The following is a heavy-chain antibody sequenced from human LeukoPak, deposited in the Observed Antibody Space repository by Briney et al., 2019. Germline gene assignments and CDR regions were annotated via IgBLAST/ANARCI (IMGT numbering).Heavy chain of an antibody. CDR3: ARKTGVLRYFDWLLDY. D-gene: IGHD3-9*01. Sequence: SETLSLTCAVYGGSFSGYYWSWIRQPPGKGLEWIGEINHSGSTNYNPSLKSRVTISVDTSKNQFSLKLSSVTAADTAVYYCARKTGVLRYFDWLLDYWGQGTLVTVSS. V-gene: IGHV4-34*01. J-gene: IGHJ4*02. CDR2: INHSGST. CDR1: GGSFSGYY.